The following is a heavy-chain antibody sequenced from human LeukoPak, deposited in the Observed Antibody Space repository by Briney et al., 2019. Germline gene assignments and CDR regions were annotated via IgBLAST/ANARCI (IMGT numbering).Heavy chain of an antibody. CDR2: ISSSGSTI. CDR1: GFTFSDYY. J-gene: IGHJ6*02. V-gene: IGHV3-11*01. D-gene: IGHD3-22*01. CDR3: ARDYPIYYDLAYGMDV. Sequence: GGSLRLSCAASGFTFSDYYMSWICQAPGKGLEWVSYISSSGSTIYYADSVKGRFTISRDNSKNTLYLQMNSLRAEDTAVYYCARDYPIYYDLAYGMDVWGQGTTVTVSS.